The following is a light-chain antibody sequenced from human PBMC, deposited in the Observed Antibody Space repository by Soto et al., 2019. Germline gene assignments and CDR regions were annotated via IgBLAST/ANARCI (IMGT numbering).Light chain of an antibody. J-gene: IGKJ4*01. V-gene: IGKV3-15*01. CDR1: QSVGGN. CDR3: QLYHDWPPLT. CDR2: GAS. Sequence: DIVMTQSPATLSVSPGERVTLSCRASQSVGGNVAWYQPRPGQAPRLLISGASTRATGIPARFSGSGSGTEFALPVCSMQSEDFPVHRCQLYHDWPPLTVGGGTTGEIK.